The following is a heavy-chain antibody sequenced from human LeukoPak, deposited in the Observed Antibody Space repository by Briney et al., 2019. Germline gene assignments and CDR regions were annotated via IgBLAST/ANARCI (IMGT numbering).Heavy chain of an antibody. Sequence: GGSLRLSCAVSGFTFSSYAMSWVRQAPGKGLEWVSAISGSGGSTYYADSVKGRFAISRDNSKNTLYLQMNSLRAEDTAVYYCAKDIAPQLPSYWGQGTLVTVSS. CDR1: GFTFSSYA. J-gene: IGHJ4*02. D-gene: IGHD2-2*01. CDR3: AKDIAPQLPSY. CDR2: ISGSGGST. V-gene: IGHV3-23*01.